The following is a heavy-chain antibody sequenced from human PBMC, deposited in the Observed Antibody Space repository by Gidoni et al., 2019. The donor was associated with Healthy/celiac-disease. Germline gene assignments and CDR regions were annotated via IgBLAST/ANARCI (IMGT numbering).Heavy chain of an antibody. Sequence: EVQLVQSGAEVKKPGESLRISCKGSGYSFTSYWISWVRQMPGKGLEWMGRIDPSDSYTNYSPSFQGHVTISADKSISTAYLQWSSLKASDTAMYYCARHVGDIVVVPAANPYYYGMDVWGQGTTVTVSS. J-gene: IGHJ6*02. CDR2: IDPSDSYT. V-gene: IGHV5-10-1*03. D-gene: IGHD2-2*01. CDR1: GYSFTSYW. CDR3: ARHVGDIVVVPAANPYYYGMDV.